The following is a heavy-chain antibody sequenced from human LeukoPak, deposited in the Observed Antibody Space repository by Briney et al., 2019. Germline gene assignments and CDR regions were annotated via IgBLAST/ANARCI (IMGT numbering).Heavy chain of an antibody. D-gene: IGHD3-10*01. CDR1: GGSISSGSYY. CDR2: IYTSGST. Sequence: PSQTLSLTCTVSGGSISSGSYYWSWLRQPAGKGLEWIGRIYTSGSTNYNPSLKSRVTISVDTSKNQFSLKLSSVTAADTAVYYCAREVGGSGSYDYWGQGTLVTVSS. CDR3: AREVGGSGSYDY. V-gene: IGHV4-61*02. J-gene: IGHJ4*02.